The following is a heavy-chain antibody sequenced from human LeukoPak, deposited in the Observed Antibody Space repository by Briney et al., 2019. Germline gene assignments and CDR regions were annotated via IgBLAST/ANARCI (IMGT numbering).Heavy chain of an antibody. D-gene: IGHD3-3*01. J-gene: IGHJ4*02. CDR2: IYYSGST. Sequence: SETLSLTCTVSGGSISSYYWSWIRQPPGKGLEWIGYIYYSGSTYYNPSLKSRVTISVDTSKNQFSLKLSSVTAADTAVYYCARVFWSGYYYFDYWGQGTLVTVSS. CDR3: ARVFWSGYYYFDY. V-gene: IGHV4-59*08. CDR1: GGSISSYY.